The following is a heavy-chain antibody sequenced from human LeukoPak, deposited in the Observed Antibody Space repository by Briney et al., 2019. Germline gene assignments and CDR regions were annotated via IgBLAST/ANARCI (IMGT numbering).Heavy chain of an antibody. CDR2: IKQDGSEK. CDR3: ARDSNYCFDY. CDR1: GFTFSSYA. Sequence: TGGSLRLSCAASGFTFSSYAMHWVRQAPGKGLEWVANIKQDGSEKYYVDSVKGRFTISRDNAKNSLYLQMNSLRAEDTAVYYCARDSNYCFDYWGQGTLVTVSS. J-gene: IGHJ4*02. V-gene: IGHV3-7*01. D-gene: IGHD4-11*01.